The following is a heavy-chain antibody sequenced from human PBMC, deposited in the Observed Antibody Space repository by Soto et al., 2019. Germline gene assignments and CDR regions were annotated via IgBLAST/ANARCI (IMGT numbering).Heavy chain of an antibody. D-gene: IGHD3-22*01. CDR1: GYTFTSYG. J-gene: IGHJ4*02. CDR3: ARDHYYGSSGYYDDGYYFDY. CDR2: ISAYNGNT. Sequence: QVQLVQSGAEVKKPGASVKVSCKASGYTFTSYGISWVRQAPGQGLEWMGWISAYNGNTNYAQKLQGRVTMTTDTSTSTAYMELRSLRSDDTAVYYCARDHYYGSSGYYDDGYYFDYWGQGTLVTVSS. V-gene: IGHV1-18*01.